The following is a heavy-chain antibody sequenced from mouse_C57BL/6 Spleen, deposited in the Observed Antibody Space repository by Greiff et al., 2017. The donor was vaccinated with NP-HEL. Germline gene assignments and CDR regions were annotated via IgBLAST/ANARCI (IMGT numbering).Heavy chain of an antibody. D-gene: IGHD1-1*01. CDR2: IYPGDGDT. J-gene: IGHJ2*01. CDR1: GYAFSSSW. V-gene: IGHV1-82*01. Sequence: QVQLQQSGPELVKPGASVKISCKASGYAFSSSWMNWVKQRPGKGLEWIGRIYPGDGDTNYNGKFKGKATLTADKSSSTAYMQLSSLTSEDSAVYFCARPRGDYYGSSSFDYWGQGTTLTVSS. CDR3: ARPRGDYYGSSSFDY.